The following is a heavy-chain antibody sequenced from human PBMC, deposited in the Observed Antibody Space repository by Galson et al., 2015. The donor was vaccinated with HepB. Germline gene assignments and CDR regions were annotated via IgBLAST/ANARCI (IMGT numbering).Heavy chain of an antibody. Sequence: TLSLTCAVYGGSFSGYYWSWIRQPPGEGLEWIGEINHSGSTNYNPSLKSRVTISVDTSKNQFSLKLTSVTAADTAVYYCARGRGWFDPWGQGTLVTVSS. CDR2: INHSGST. CDR3: ARGRGWFDP. V-gene: IGHV4-34*01. J-gene: IGHJ5*02. CDR1: GGSFSGYY.